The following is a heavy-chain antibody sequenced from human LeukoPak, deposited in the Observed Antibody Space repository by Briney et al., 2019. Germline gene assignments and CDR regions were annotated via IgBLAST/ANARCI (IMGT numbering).Heavy chain of an antibody. CDR3: AKDVRFLEWLDPFDY. CDR1: GFTFSSYA. Sequence: GGSLRLSCAASGFTFSSYAMSWVRQAPGKGLEWVSAISGSGGSTYHADSVKGRFTISRDNSKNTLYLQMNSLRAEDTAVYYCAKDVRFLEWLDPFDYWGQGTLVTVSS. CDR2: ISGSGGST. J-gene: IGHJ4*02. D-gene: IGHD3-3*01. V-gene: IGHV3-23*01.